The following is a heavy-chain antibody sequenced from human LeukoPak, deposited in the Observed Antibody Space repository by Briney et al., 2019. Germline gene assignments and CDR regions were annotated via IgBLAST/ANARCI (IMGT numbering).Heavy chain of an antibody. CDR2: IYYSGST. V-gene: IGHV4-59*08. J-gene: IGHJ4*02. D-gene: IGHD1-26*01. Sequence: SETLSLTCTVSGGSISSYYWSWIRQPPGKGLEWIGYIYYSGSTNYNPSLKSRVTISVDTSKNQFSLKLSSVTAADTAVYYCAWGGEWELFDYWGQGTLVTVSS. CDR3: AWGGEWELFDY. CDR1: GGSISSYY.